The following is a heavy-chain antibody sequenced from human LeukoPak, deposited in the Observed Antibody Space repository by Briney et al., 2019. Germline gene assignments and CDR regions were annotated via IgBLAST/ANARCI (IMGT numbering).Heavy chain of an antibody. CDR1: GFTFSSYA. CDR3: ARDPDSSGWFDY. CDR2: ISYDGSNK. J-gene: IGHJ4*02. Sequence: GGSLRLSCAASGFTFSSYAMHWVRQAPGKGLEWVAVISYDGSNKYYADSVKGRFTISRDNSKNTLYLQMNSLRAEDTAVYYCARDPDSSGWFDYWGQGTLVTVSS. D-gene: IGHD6-19*01. V-gene: IGHV3-30-3*01.